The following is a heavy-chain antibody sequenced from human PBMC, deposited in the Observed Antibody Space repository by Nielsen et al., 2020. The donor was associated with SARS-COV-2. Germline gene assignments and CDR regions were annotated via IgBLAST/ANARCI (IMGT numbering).Heavy chain of an antibody. CDR2: IYYSGST. CDR3: ARGLSATGVFGY. Sequence: SETLSLTCTVSGGSISSSSYYWGWIRQPPGKGLEWIGSIYYSGSTNYNPSLKSRVTISVDTSKNQFSLKLSSVTAADTAVYYCARGLSATGVFGYWGQGTLVTVSS. CDR1: GGSISSSSYY. J-gene: IGHJ4*02. D-gene: IGHD6-25*01. V-gene: IGHV4-39*07.